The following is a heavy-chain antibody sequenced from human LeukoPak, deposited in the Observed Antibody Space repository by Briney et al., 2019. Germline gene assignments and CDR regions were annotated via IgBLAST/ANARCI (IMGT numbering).Heavy chain of an antibody. CDR1: GGPISSSSYY. Sequence: KPSETLSLTCTVSGGPISSSSYYWGWIRQPPGKGLEWIGSIYYSGSTYYNPSLKSRVTISVDTSKNQFSLKLSSVTAADTAVYYCARHPNAAVVQIDYWGQGTLVTVSS. V-gene: IGHV4-39*01. CDR3: ARHPNAAVVQIDY. D-gene: IGHD2-15*01. J-gene: IGHJ4*02. CDR2: IYYSGST.